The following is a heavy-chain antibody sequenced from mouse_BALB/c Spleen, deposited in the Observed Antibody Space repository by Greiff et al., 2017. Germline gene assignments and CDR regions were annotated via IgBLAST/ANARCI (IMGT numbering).Heavy chain of an antibody. V-gene: IGHV1-7*01. CDR3: ARGYGNYGAY. D-gene: IGHD2-10*02. J-gene: IGHJ3*01. CDR1: GYTFTSYW. Sequence: VQRVESGAELAKPGASVKMSCKASGYTFTSYWMHWVKQRPGQGLEWIGYINPSTGYTEYNQKFKDKATLTADKSSSTAYMQLSSLTSEDSAVYYCARGYGNYGAYWGQGTLVTVSA. CDR2: INPSTGYT.